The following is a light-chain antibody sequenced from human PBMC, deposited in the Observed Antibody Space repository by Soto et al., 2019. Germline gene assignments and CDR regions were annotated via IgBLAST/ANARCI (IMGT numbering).Light chain of an antibody. V-gene: IGLV1-44*01. CDR3: AAWDDSLNGYG. Sequence: QSVLTQPPSASGTPGQRVTVSCSGSSSNIGSNTVNWYQQLQGTAPKLLIYSNNQRPSGVPDRFSGSKSGTSASLAISGLQSEDEADYYCAAWDDSLNGYGFGTGTKV. CDR1: SSNIGSNT. J-gene: IGLJ1*01. CDR2: SNN.